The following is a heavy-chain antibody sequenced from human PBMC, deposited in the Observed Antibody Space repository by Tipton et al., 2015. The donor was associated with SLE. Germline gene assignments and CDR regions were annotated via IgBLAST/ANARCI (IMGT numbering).Heavy chain of an antibody. J-gene: IGHJ3*01. D-gene: IGHD1-26*01. Sequence: TLSLTCAVYGGSFSDYYWSWIRQPPGKGLECLGEVNHSGTTNYNPSLKSRVTISVDTSKNQFSLKLTSVAAADTAMYYCASLVGVSTSGAFDLWGQGTMVTVSS. CDR1: GGSFSDYY. V-gene: IGHV4-34*01. CDR2: VNHSGTT. CDR3: ASLVGVSTSGAFDL.